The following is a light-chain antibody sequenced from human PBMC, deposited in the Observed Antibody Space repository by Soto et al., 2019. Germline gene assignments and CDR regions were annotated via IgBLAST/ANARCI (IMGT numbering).Light chain of an antibody. V-gene: IGKV1-39*01. CDR1: QSISSY. J-gene: IGKJ1*01. Sequence: DIQMTQSPSSLSASVGDRVTITCRASQSISSYLNWYQQKPGKAPKLLIYAASSLQSGVPSRFSGSGSGTDFTLTISSLQPEDFATYYCQQRTWTFGQGTKVEI. CDR3: QQRTWT. CDR2: AAS.